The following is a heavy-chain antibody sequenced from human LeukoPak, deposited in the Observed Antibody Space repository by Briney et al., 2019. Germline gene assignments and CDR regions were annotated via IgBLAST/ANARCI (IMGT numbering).Heavy chain of an antibody. D-gene: IGHD3-22*01. CDR3: ATAAYDSGSYIVNHDY. V-gene: IGHV3-53*01. J-gene: IGHJ4*02. Sequence: GGSLRLSCAASGFTVSTNYMSWVRQAPGKGLEWVSVIFRDDTTYYADFVKGRFTISRDNSKNTLFLQMSSLRAEDTAVYYCATAAYDSGSYIVNHDYWGQGTLVTVSS. CDR1: GFTVSTNY. CDR2: IFRDDTT.